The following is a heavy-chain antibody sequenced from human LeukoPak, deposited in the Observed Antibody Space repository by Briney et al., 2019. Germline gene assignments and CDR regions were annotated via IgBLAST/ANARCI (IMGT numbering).Heavy chain of an antibody. CDR2: IYYSGNT. Sequence: SETLSLTCTVSGGSISSYYWSWIRQPPGKGLEWIAYIYYSGNTNYNPSLKSRVTISVDTSKNQFSLKVNSVTTADTAVYYCARAITSGFSAMDVWGKGTTVTVSS. J-gene: IGHJ6*03. CDR1: GGSISSYY. V-gene: IGHV4-59*01. CDR3: ARAITSGFSAMDV. D-gene: IGHD3-10*01.